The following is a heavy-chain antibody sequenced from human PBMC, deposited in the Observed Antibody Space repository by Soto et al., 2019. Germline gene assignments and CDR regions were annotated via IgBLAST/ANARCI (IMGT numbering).Heavy chain of an antibody. CDR1: GFTFISYA. V-gene: IGHV3-23*01. CDR2: ISGGGDAT. D-gene: IGHD3-10*01. J-gene: IGHJ2*01. CDR3: ARKVPGSTTRPDYWYFEL. Sequence: EVQLLESGGGLVQPGGSLRLSCAASGFTFISYAMNWVRQAPGKGLQWVSAISGGGDATFYAVSVKGRFTISRDNSRNTVTLQMNSLGADDTAVYYCARKVPGSTTRPDYWYFELWGRGTLVTVSS.